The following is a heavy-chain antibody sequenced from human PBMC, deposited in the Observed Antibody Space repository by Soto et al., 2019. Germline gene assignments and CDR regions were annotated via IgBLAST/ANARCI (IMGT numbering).Heavy chain of an antibody. V-gene: IGHV3-7*03. CDR2: IKQDGSEK. D-gene: IGHD5-18*01. CDR1: GFTFNNYC. CDR3: ARDRTGYSSGFGQAYYYGMDV. J-gene: IGHJ6*02. Sequence: EVQLVESGGGLVQPGGSLRLSCAVSGFTFNNYCMSWVRQAPGKGLEWVANIKQDGSEKYYVDSVKGRFTISRDNTQNSLSLQMNSLRAEDTAVYYCARDRTGYSSGFGQAYYYGMDVWGQGPTVTVSS.